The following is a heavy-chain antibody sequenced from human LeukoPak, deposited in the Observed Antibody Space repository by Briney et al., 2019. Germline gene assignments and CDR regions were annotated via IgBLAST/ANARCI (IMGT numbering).Heavy chain of an antibody. Sequence: SETLSLTCTVSGGSISSYYRSWIRQPPGKGLERIGYIYYSGSTNYNPSLKSRVTISVDTSKNQFSLKLSSVTAADTAVYYCARSVRTWSWWLDPWGQGTLVTVSS. D-gene: IGHD3-10*01. CDR2: IYYSGST. CDR3: ARSVRTWSWWLDP. CDR1: GGSISSYY. J-gene: IGHJ5*02. V-gene: IGHV4-59*12.